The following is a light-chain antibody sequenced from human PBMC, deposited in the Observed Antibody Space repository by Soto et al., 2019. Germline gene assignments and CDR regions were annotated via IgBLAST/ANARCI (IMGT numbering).Light chain of an antibody. CDR3: QQYGSSPLT. CDR1: QSVTSSY. J-gene: IGKJ4*01. CDR2: GES. V-gene: IGKV3-20*01. Sequence: EIVLTQSPDTLSLSPGERATLSCRASQSVTSSYLAWYQQKPGQAPRLLIYGESSRATGIPDRFSGSGSGTDFTLTISRLEPEDCAVYYCQQYGSSPLTFGGGTKVEIK.